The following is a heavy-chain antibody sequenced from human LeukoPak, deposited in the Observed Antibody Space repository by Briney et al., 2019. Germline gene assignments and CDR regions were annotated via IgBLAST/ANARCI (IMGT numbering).Heavy chain of an antibody. V-gene: IGHV3-48*01. CDR2: ISGGSSTI. J-gene: IGHJ4*02. CDR1: GFTFSTYS. D-gene: IGHD3-16*02. Sequence: GSLRLSCAASGFTFSTYSMNWVRQAPGKGLEWVSYISGGSSTIYYADSVKGRFTISRDNAKNSLYLQMNSLRAEDTAVYYCARDPLYDYVWGSHRYFDYWGQGTLVTVSS. CDR3: ARDPLYDYVWGSHRYFDY.